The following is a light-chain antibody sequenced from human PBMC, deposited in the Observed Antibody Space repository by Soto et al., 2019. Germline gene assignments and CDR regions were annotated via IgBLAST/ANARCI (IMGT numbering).Light chain of an antibody. CDR3: QQRSNWPPIT. CDR1: QSVSSY. Sequence: ICLTRSPATLYLSPGERATLSCRASQSVSSYLAWYQQKPGQAPRLLIYDASNRATGIPARFSGSGSGTDFTLTISSLEPEDFAVYYCQQRSNWPPITFGQGTRLEIK. J-gene: IGKJ5*01. CDR2: DAS. V-gene: IGKV3-11*01.